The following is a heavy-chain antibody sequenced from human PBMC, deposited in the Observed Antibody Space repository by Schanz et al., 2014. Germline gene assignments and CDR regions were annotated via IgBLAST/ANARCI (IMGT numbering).Heavy chain of an antibody. CDR3: ARVYRWQHILGHFDS. Sequence: QVQLVQSGAEVKKPGSSVKVSCKASGGTFSSFAIFWVRQAPGQGLEWMGTIIPILDITNYAQKFQGRVTITADKSTSTAYMELSNLRSEDTAVYYCARVYRWQHILGHFDSWGQGSLVTVSS. J-gene: IGHJ4*02. CDR1: GGTFSSFA. V-gene: IGHV1-69*04. D-gene: IGHD6-13*01. CDR2: IIPILDIT.